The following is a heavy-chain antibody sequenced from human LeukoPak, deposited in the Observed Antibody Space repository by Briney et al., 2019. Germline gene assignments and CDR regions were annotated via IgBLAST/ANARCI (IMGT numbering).Heavy chain of an antibody. V-gene: IGHV1-69*13. CDR1: GGTFSNYA. J-gene: IGHJ4*02. CDR2: IIPGFGAA. D-gene: IGHD3-9*01. CDR3: ARGLRYFDWLLDY. Sequence: SVKVSCKASGGTFSNYAISWARQAPGQGLEWMGGIIPGFGAANYAQEFQGRVTITADESTSTAYMELSSLRSEDTAVYYCARGLRYFDWLLDYWGQGTLVTVSS.